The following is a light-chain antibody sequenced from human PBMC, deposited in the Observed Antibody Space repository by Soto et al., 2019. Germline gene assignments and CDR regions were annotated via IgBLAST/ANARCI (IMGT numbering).Light chain of an antibody. V-gene: IGKV3-20*01. Sequence: EIVLTQSPGTLSLSPGERATLSCRASQSITSSYLAWYQQKPGQAPRLLMYGASTRAPGIPDRLSGRGSGTDFTFTISRLQPEDSAVYYCQQYGNSPPTFGGETKVEIK. CDR1: QSITSSY. CDR3: QQYGNSPPT. CDR2: GAS. J-gene: IGKJ4*01.